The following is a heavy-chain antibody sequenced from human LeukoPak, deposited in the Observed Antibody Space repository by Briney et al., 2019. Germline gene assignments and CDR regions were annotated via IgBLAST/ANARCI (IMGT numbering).Heavy chain of an antibody. CDR1: GFTFSSYA. CDR3: ARDAVHYYDSSGHLLHLRYIFYYYYYMDV. CDR2: IAYDGSNK. D-gene: IGHD3-22*01. J-gene: IGHJ6*03. Sequence: GGSLRLSCAASGFTFSSYAMHWVRQAPGKGLEWVAVIAYDGSNKYYADSVKGRFTISRDNSKNTLYLQMNSLRAEDTAVYYCARDAVHYYDSSGHLLHLRYIFYYYYYMDVWGKGTTVTVSS. V-gene: IGHV3-30*04.